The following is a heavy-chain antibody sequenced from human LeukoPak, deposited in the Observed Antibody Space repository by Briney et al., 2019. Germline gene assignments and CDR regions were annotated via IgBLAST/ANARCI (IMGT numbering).Heavy chain of an antibody. J-gene: IGHJ4*02. CDR1: GFTFSTYT. CDR3: ARVNGDCGRGGAPDY. V-gene: IGHV3-21*01. D-gene: IGHD4-17*01. CDR2: ISSSSIYI. Sequence: GGSLRLSCAASGFTFSTYTMNWVRQAPGKGLEWVSSISSSSIYIYYTDSVKGRFTISRDNARNSVYLQMKNPRAEDTALDFCARVNGDCGRGGAPDYWGQGTLVTVSS.